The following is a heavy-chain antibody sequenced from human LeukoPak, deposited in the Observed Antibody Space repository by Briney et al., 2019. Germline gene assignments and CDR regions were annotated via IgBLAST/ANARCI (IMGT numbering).Heavy chain of an antibody. D-gene: IGHD6-19*01. J-gene: IGHJ4*02. CDR3: ARALRGVAVAGTSYCFDY. Sequence: ASVKVSCKASGYTFTSYDINWVRQATGQGLEWMGWMNSNSGNTGYAQKFQGRVIMTRNTSISTAYMELSSLRSEDTAVYYCARALRGVAVAGTSYCFDYWGQGTLVTVSS. CDR1: GYTFTSYD. CDR2: MNSNSGNT. V-gene: IGHV1-8*01.